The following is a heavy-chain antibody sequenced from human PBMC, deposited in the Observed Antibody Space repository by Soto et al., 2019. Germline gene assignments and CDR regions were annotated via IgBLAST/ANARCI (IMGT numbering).Heavy chain of an antibody. J-gene: IGHJ6*02. CDR2: IYYSGST. Sequence: PSETLSLTCTVSGGSISSGGYYWSWIRQHPGKGLEWIGYIYYSGSTYYNPSLKSRVTISVDTSKNQFSLKLSSVTAADTAVYYCARDLIGYCSGGSCSPLPYGMDVWGQGTTVTVSS. CDR1: GGSISSGGYY. V-gene: IGHV4-31*03. CDR3: ARDLIGYCSGGSCSPLPYGMDV. D-gene: IGHD2-15*01.